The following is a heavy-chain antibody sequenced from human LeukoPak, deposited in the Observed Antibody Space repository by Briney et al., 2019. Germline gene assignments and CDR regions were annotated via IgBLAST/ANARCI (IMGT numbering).Heavy chain of an antibody. CDR1: GVSFSDYY. V-gene: IGHV4-34*01. D-gene: IGHD6-13*01. Sequence: SETLSLTCAVYGVSFSDYYWNWIRQPPGKGLEWIGEINHRGTTIYNPSLESRLTISLDTSKNHFSLKLSSVTAADTAVYYCARGDSSSWEEDAFDIWGQGTMVTVSS. J-gene: IGHJ3*02. CDR2: INHRGTT. CDR3: ARGDSSSWEEDAFDI.